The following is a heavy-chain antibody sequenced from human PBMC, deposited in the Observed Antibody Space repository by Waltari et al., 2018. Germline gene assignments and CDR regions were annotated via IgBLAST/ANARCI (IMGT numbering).Heavy chain of an antibody. CDR1: GFTFSSYA. J-gene: IGHJ3*02. D-gene: IGHD3-22*01. CDR2: IMGSGGST. Sequence: EVQLLESGGGLVQPGGSLRLSCAASGFTFSSYAMSWVRQAPGKGLEWVAAIMGSGGSTYYADSVKGRFPISIDNSKNTLYLQMNSLRAEDTAVYYGARDLGDSSGWMEAFDIWGQGTMVTVSS. CDR3: ARDLGDSSGWMEAFDI. V-gene: IGHV3-23*01.